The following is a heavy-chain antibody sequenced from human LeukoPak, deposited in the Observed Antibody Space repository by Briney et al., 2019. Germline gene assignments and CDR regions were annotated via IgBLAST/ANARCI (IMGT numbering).Heavy chain of an antibody. CDR3: ARERQDTVIHSGAFDI. CDR1: GFTFSNYF. Sequence: GGSLRLSCAASGFTFSNYFMHWVRQAPGKGLEWVADIASDGSHTFCVESVKGRFTISRDNSKNTLYLQMNSLGPGDTAVYFCARERQDTVIHSGAFDIWGQGTMVTVSS. J-gene: IGHJ3*02. V-gene: IGHV3-30-3*01. CDR2: IASDGSHT. D-gene: IGHD2-21*02.